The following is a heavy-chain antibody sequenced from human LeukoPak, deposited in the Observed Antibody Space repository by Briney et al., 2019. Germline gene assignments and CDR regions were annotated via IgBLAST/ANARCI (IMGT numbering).Heavy chain of an antibody. Sequence: SETLSLTCAVYGGSFSGYYWSWIRQPPGKGLEWIGEINHSGSTNYNPSLKSRVTISVDTSKNQFSLKLSSVTAADTAVYYCARWLRRRYAFFDYWGQGTLVTVSS. CDR2: INHSGST. J-gene: IGHJ4*02. CDR3: ARWLRRRYAFFDY. D-gene: IGHD5-12*01. CDR1: GGSFSGYY. V-gene: IGHV4-34*01.